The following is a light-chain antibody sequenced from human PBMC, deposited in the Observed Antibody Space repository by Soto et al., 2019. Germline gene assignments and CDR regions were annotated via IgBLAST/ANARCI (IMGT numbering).Light chain of an antibody. V-gene: IGKV1-5*01. CDR2: DAS. CDR1: QSISSW. Sequence: DIQMTQSPSTLSASVGDRVTITCRASQSISSWLAWYQQKPGKAPKLLIYDASSLESGVPSRFSGSGSGTEFTLTISSMQPDDFATYYCQQYNSYSGKFGEGTKVEI. J-gene: IGKJ1*01. CDR3: QQYNSYSGK.